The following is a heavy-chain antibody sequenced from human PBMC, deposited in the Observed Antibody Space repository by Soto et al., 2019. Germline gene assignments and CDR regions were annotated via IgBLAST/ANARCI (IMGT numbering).Heavy chain of an antibody. CDR2: INPSGGST. V-gene: IGHV1-46*01. J-gene: IGHJ6*02. CDR3: AREDIVVVPAAALYYYGMDV. Sequence: ASVKVSCKASGYTFTSYYMHWVRQAPGQGLEWMGIINPSGGSTSYAQKFQGRVTMTRDTSTSTVYMELSSLRSEDTAVYYCAREDIVVVPAAALYYYGMDVWGQGTTVTVSS. CDR1: GYTFTSYY. D-gene: IGHD2-2*01.